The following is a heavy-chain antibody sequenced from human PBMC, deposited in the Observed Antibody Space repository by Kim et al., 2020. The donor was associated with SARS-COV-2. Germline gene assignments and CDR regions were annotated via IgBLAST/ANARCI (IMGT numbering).Heavy chain of an antibody. CDR3: ARAGRGSSSLPYYYYGMDV. J-gene: IGHJ6*02. V-gene: IGHV3-11*06. D-gene: IGHD6-13*01. Sequence: GRFTIARDNAKNSLYLQMNSLRAEDTAVYYCARAGRGSSSLPYYYYGMDVWGQGTTVTVSS.